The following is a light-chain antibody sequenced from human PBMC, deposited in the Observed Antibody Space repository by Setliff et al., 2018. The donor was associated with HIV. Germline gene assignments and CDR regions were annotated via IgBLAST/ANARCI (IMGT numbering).Light chain of an antibody. J-gene: IGLJ1*01. CDR2: DVT. Sequence: SALTQPGSVSGSPGQSITISCTGTSSDVGGYNYVSWYQQHPGRAPNVVIYDVTNRPSGCSNRFSGSKSGNMASLTISGLQAEDEAVYYCLSYTSGNSYGFGTGTKGTV. CDR1: SSDVGGYNY. CDR3: LSYTSGNSYG. V-gene: IGLV2-14*03.